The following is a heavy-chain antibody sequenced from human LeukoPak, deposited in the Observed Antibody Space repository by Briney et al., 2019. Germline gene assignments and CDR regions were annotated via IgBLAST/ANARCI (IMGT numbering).Heavy chain of an antibody. CDR3: ARNEYTIFGVVIRRRGYYGMDV. CDR2: IKQGGSEK. D-gene: IGHD3-3*01. CDR1: GFTFSSYW. V-gene: IGHV3-7*01. J-gene: IGHJ6*02. Sequence: GGSLRLSCAASGFTFSSYWMSWVRQAPGKGLEWVANIKQGGSEKYYVDSVKGRFTISRDNAKNSLYLQMNSLRAEDTAVYYCARNEYTIFGVVIRRRGYYGMDVWGQGTTVTVSS.